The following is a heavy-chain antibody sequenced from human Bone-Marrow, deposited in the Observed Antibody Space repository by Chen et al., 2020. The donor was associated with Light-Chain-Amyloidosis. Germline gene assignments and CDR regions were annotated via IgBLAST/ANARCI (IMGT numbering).Heavy chain of an antibody. D-gene: IGHD3-16*01. CDR2: ISFSGHT. J-gene: IGHJ5*02. CDR1: GGSVSSRGFY. V-gene: IGHV4-39*01. Sequence: QLQLQESGPELAKPSETLSLTCKVSGGSVSSRGFYWGRIRQSPGKGLGWIASISFSGHTYSIPSLKSRVTISIDTSKNQFSMKVTSVTAADTALYDCADLLDNSYASTWGQGTLVTVSS. CDR3: ADLLDNSYAST.